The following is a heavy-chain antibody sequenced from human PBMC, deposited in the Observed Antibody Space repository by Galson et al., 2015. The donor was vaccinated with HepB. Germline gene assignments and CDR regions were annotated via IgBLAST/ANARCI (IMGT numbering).Heavy chain of an antibody. V-gene: IGHV1-18*04. J-gene: IGHJ3*02. CDR3: ARVLGGSWIGGSGSYYVRAFDI. CDR1: GYTFTSYG. Sequence: SVKVSCKASGYTFTSYGISWVRQAPGQGLEWMGWISAYNGNTNYAQKLQGRVTMTTDTSTSTAYMELRSLRSDDTAVYYCARVLGGSWIGGSGSYYVRAFDIWGQGTMVTVSS. D-gene: IGHD3-10*01. CDR2: ISAYNGNT.